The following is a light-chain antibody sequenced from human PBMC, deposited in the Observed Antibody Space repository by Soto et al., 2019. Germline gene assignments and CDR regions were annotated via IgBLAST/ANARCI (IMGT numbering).Light chain of an antibody. CDR3: QQYNNSRGR. V-gene: IGKV3-15*01. CDR1: QSVSSN. Sequence: IVMTQSPATLSVSPGERATLSCRASQSVSSNLAWYQQKPGQAPRLLIYGASTRATGIPARFSGSGSGTEFTRTSSSEKAEDFALPYCQQYNNSRGRFARGTRLEIK. J-gene: IGKJ4*01. CDR2: GAS.